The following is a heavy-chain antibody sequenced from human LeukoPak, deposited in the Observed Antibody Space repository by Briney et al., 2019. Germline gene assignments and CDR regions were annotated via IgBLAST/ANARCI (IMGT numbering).Heavy chain of an antibody. Sequence: GGSLRLSCAASGFTFSAYAVIWVRQAPGKGLEWVSAISASGDYTHYADSVRGRFDISRDNSKNTVYLQMSSLRAEDAALYYCAKDPNGDYVGAFDSWGQGTTVIVSS. D-gene: IGHD4-17*01. J-gene: IGHJ3*02. CDR2: ISASGDYT. CDR1: GFTFSAYA. CDR3: AKDPNGDYVGAFDS. V-gene: IGHV3-23*01.